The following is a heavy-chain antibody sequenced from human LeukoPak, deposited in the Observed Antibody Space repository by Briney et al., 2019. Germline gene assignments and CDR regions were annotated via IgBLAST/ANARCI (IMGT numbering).Heavy chain of an antibody. CDR3: AKDILGGSGLDY. J-gene: IGHJ4*02. Sequence: GGSLRLSCAASGFTFSSYAMSWVRQAPGKRLEWVSAISGSGGSTYYADSVKGRFTISRDNSKNTLYLQMNSLRAEDTAVYYCAKDILGGSGLDYWGQGTLVTVSS. CDR1: GFTFSSYA. V-gene: IGHV3-23*01. D-gene: IGHD2-15*01. CDR2: ISGSGGST.